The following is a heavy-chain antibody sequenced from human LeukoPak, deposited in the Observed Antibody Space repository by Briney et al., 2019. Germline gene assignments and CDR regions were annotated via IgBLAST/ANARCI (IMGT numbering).Heavy chain of an antibody. J-gene: IGHJ4*02. D-gene: IGHD2-2*01. CDR2: IYTSGST. V-gene: IGHV4-4*07. Sequence: PSETLSLTCTVSGGSISSYYWSWIRQPAGKGLEWIGRIYTSGSTNCNPSLKSRVTMSVDTSKNQFSLKLSSVTAADTAVYYCARATYCSSTSCYGFDYWGQGTLVTVSS. CDR3: ARATYCSSTSCYGFDY. CDR1: GGSISSYY.